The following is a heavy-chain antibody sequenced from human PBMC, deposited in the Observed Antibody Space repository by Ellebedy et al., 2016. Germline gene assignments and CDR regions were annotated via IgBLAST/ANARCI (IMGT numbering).Heavy chain of an antibody. D-gene: IGHD3-10*01. J-gene: IGHJ4*02. V-gene: IGHV4-59*01. Sequence: SETLSLTCSVSATVISRFYWSWIRQPPGKGLEWIGDIYSSQTTNYNPSLQSRVTISLDTSKNQFSLRLTSVTAADTAVYYCARIGGVSFGERPIDYWGQGTLVTVSS. CDR2: IYSSQTT. CDR1: ATVISRFY. CDR3: ARIGGVSFGERPIDY.